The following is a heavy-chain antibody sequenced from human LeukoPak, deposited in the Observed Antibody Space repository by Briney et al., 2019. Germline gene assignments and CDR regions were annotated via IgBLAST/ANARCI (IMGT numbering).Heavy chain of an antibody. V-gene: IGHV3-33*05. CDR2: ITYDGKKK. Sequence: PGTSLRLSCTSSGFIFSDYGMHWVRQAPGKGLEWVAGITYDGKKKDHADSVKGRFTISRDNSKNTLYFQMNSLRAEDTAVYYCAKWGGDSPISYVDVWAIGTTAIVSS. CDR3: AKWGGDSPISYVDV. D-gene: IGHD3-16*01. J-gene: IGHJ6*03. CDR1: GFIFSDYG.